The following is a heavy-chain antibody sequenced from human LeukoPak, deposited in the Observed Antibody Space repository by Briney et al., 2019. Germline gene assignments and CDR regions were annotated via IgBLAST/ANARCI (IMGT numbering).Heavy chain of an antibody. J-gene: IGHJ3*02. CDR3: ARDGYSSGWYPEAFDI. CDR2: INHSGST. CDR1: GGSFSGYY. D-gene: IGHD6-19*01. Sequence: SETLSLTCAVYGGSFSGYYWSWIRQPPGKGLEWIGEINHSGSTNYNPSLKSRVTISVDTSKNQFSLKLSPVTAADTAVYYCARDGYSSGWYPEAFDIWGQGTMVTVSS. V-gene: IGHV4-34*01.